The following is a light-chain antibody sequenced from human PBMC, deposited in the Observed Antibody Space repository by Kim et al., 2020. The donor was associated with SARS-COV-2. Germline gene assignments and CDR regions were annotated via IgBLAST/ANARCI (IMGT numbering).Light chain of an antibody. J-gene: IGKJ1*01. CDR1: ESVTSSF. CDR2: GAS. V-gene: IGKV3-20*01. Sequence: SPGERATRSCRASESVTSSFLAWYQQKPGQAPRLLMYGASRRATGIPDRFSGSGSGTDFTLAISRLEPEDSAVYYCQQYGSSGRTFGQGTKVDIK. CDR3: QQYGSSGRT.